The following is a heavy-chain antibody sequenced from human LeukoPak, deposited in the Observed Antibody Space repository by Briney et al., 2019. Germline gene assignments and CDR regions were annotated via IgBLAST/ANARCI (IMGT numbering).Heavy chain of an antibody. CDR2: MFYSGST. D-gene: IGHD4-17*01. CDR3: ARTGYGDYLGY. J-gene: IGHJ4*02. V-gene: IGHV4-59*11. CDR1: GGSISSHY. Sequence: TSQTLSLTCIVSGGSISSHYWSWIRQSPGKGLEWVGHMFYSGSTNYNPSLKSRVTISADMSRRQFSLNLSSVTAADTGVYYCARTGYGDYLGYWGPGTLVTVSS.